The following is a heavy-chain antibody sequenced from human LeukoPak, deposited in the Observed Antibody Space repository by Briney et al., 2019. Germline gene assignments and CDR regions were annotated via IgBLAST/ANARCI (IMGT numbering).Heavy chain of an antibody. CDR2: IYYSGST. Sequence: SETLSLTCPVSGGSISSNYWSWIRQPPGKGLEWIGYIYYSGSTNYNPSLKSRVTISVDTSKNQFSLKLSSVTAADTAVYYCARRVSCFDPWGQGTLVTVSS. J-gene: IGHJ5*02. D-gene: IGHD3-10*01. V-gene: IGHV4-59*08. CDR3: ARRVSCFDP. CDR1: GGSISSNY.